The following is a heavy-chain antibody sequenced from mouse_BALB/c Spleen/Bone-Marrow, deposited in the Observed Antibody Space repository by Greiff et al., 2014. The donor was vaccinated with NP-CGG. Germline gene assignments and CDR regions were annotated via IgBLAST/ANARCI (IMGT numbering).Heavy chain of an antibody. J-gene: IGHJ4*01. CDR1: GYTFTNYN. Sequence: QVQLKESGAELVKPGDSVKMSCKASGYTFTNYNMHWVKQTPGQGLEWIGAIYPGNGDTSYNQKFKGKATLTADKSSSTAYMQLSSLTSEDSAVYYCARGGYGNYLYYAMDYWGQGTSVTVSS. V-gene: IGHV1-12*01. CDR3: ARGGYGNYLYYAMDY. D-gene: IGHD2-10*02. CDR2: IYPGNGDT.